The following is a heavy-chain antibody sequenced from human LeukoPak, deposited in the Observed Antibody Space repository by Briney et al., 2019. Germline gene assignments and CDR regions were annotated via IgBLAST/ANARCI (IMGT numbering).Heavy chain of an antibody. CDR2: IYYSGST. Sequence: SETLSLTCTVSGGSISSYYWSWIRQPPGKGLEWIGYIYYSGSTNYNPSLKSRVTISVDTSKNQFSLQLNSVTPEDTAVYYCARENRLAVAEYWGQGTLVTVSS. CDR3: ARENRLAVAEY. D-gene: IGHD6-19*01. V-gene: IGHV4-59*12. J-gene: IGHJ4*02. CDR1: GGSISSYY.